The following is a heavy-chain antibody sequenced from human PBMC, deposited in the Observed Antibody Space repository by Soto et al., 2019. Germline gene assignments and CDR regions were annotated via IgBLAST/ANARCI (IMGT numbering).Heavy chain of an antibody. Sequence: KTSETLSLTCSVSGYSVSSSDYYWAWIREPPGKGLDWIGSMLYSGLTYYKPSLKSRVTLSVDTSKNQFSVRLNSVTASDTAVYYCAPLSVSLSGPYGIHVWGQGTTVTGS. D-gene: IGHD2-15*01. CDR3: APLSVSLSGPYGIHV. J-gene: IGHJ6*02. CDR1: GYSVSSSDYY. CDR2: MLYSGLT. V-gene: IGHV4-39*01.